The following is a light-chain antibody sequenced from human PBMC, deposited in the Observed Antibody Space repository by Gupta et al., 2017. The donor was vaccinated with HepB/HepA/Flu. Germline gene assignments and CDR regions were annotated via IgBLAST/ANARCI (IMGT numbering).Light chain of an antibody. CDR2: DTS. Sequence: EIVLTQSPATLSLSPGERANLSCRASQSVSTHLAWYQQKHGQDPRLLIYDTSNSAPGIPASFSCSWSGTDFTLTLSSLEPEAVEVYSCQHLSTWPPDDTFGQGTRLEIK. J-gene: IGKJ5*01. CDR3: QHLSTWPPDDT. CDR1: QSVSTH. V-gene: IGKV3-11*01.